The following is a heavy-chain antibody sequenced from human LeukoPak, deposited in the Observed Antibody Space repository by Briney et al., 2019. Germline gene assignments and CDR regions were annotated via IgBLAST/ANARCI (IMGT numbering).Heavy chain of an antibody. J-gene: IGHJ4*02. CDR3: ASSYSWIQLWLPLDY. D-gene: IGHD5-18*01. V-gene: IGHV3-30-3*01. CDR2: ISYDGSNK. CDR1: GFTFSSYA. Sequence: GGSLRLSCVASGFTFSSYAMHWVRQAPGKGLEWVAVISYDGSNKYYADSVKGRFTISRDNSKNTLYLQMNSLRAEDTAVYYCASSYSWIQLWLPLDYWGQGTLVTVSS.